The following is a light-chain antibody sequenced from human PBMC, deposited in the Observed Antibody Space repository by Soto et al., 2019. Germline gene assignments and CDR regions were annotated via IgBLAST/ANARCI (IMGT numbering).Light chain of an antibody. CDR1: SSDIGDYNF. J-gene: IGLJ1*01. CDR2: EVT. CDR3: AAWDDSLGAYV. Sequence: QSALTQPPSASGSPGQSVTISCTGTSSDIGDYNFVSWYQHHPGKAPKLIIYEVTKRPSGVPDRFSGSKSGNTASLAIGGLQSEDGADYYCAAWDDSLGAYVFGTGTKVTVL. V-gene: IGLV2-8*01.